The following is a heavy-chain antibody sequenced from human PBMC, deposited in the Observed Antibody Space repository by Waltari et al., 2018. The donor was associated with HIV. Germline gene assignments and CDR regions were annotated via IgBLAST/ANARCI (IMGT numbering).Heavy chain of an antibody. D-gene: IGHD6-13*01. CDR3: ATSEPTAGNGAH. V-gene: IGHV3-15*01. Sequence: EVPLVVSGGGLVKTGGALGLSCEASGWVVNNAWMSWVRQHPGKVLEWVGRVKSNPDGGATDYAAPVKGRFTISRDDSRNTLSMQMNSLKTEDTAVYYCATSEPTAGNGAHWGQGTLVIVSS. CDR1: GWVVNNAW. CDR2: VKSNPDGGAT. J-gene: IGHJ1*01.